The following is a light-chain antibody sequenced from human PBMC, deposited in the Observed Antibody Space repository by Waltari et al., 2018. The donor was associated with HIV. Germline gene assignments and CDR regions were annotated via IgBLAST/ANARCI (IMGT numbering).Light chain of an antibody. Sequence: QSALTQPASVSGSPGQSITISCSGTRSEIGNSDSVSWYQQHPGKAPRLMIYDVTNRPSGVSFRFSGSKSDNTASLIISGLQAEDEADYYCSAYTTDNTLVFGTGTRVTVL. CDR3: SAYTTDNTLV. V-gene: IGLV2-14*03. J-gene: IGLJ1*01. CDR2: DVT. CDR1: RSEIGNSDS.